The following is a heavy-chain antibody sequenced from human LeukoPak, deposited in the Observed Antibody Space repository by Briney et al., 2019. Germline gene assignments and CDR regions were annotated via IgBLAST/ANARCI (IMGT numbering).Heavy chain of an antibody. D-gene: IGHD6-13*01. CDR3: VRHEQRLVDDI. Sequence: GESLRISCKASGYRFASYWISWVRQMPGKGLQWMARIDPSDSYTNYSPSFEGHVTISVDKSISTAYLQWSSLKASDTAVYFCVRHEQRLVDDIWGQGTLVTVSS. CDR1: GYRFASYW. CDR2: IDPSDSYT. J-gene: IGHJ4*02. V-gene: IGHV5-10-1*01.